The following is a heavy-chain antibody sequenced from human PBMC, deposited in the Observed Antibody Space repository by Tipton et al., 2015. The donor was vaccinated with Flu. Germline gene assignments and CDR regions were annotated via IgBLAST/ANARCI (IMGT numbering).Heavy chain of an antibody. Sequence: SLRLSCAASGFTFGSYGMHWVRQAPGKGLEWVAVIWYDGSKYYADSVKGRFTISRDNAKNSVFLQMSSLRAEDTAVYYCARGRGLVGLRAVWGQGTLVTVSS. CDR1: GFTFGSYG. V-gene: IGHV3-33*01. J-gene: IGHJ4*03. CDR3: ARGRGLVGLRAV. CDR2: IWYDGSK. D-gene: IGHD2-2*01.